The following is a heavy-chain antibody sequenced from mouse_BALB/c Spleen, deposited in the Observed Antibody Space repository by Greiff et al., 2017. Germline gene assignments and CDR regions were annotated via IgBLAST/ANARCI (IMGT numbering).Heavy chain of an antibody. J-gene: IGHJ3*01. D-gene: IGHD2-4*01. V-gene: IGHV2-9*02. Sequence: VKLMESGPGLVAPSQSLSITCTVSGFSLTSYGVHWVRQPPGKGLEWLGVIWAGGSTNYNSTLMSRLSISKDNSKSQVFLKMNSLQTDDTAMYYCARDDYDYFAYWGQGTLVTVSA. CDR2: IWAGGST. CDR1: GFSLTSYG. CDR3: ARDDYDYFAY.